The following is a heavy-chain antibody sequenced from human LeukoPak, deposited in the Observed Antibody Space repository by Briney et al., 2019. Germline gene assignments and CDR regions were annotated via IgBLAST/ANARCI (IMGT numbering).Heavy chain of an antibody. D-gene: IGHD3-10*01. CDR1: GFTFSSHA. V-gene: IGHV3-30-3*01. CDR2: ISYDGSTK. CDR3: ARDLSYYYASDY. J-gene: IGHJ4*02. Sequence: PGGSLRLSCAASGFTFSSHAIHWVRQAPGKGLEWVTFISYDGSTKYYADSVKGRFTISRDNSKNTLYLQMNSLRPEDTAVYYCARDLSYYYASDYWGQGTLATVSS.